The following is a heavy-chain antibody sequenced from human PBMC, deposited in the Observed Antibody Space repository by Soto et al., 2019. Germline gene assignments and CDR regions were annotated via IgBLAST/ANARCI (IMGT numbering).Heavy chain of an antibody. CDR2: INWNSGNI. CDR1: GFTFDDYA. Sequence: EEQLVESGGTLVQPGRSLRLSCAASGFTFDDYAMHWVRQAPGKGLEWVSGINWNSGNIGYADSVKGRFTISRDNAKSSLYLQMDSLRGEDTALYYCAKDGFAFSYDYGLEVWGQGTSVTVSS. V-gene: IGHV3-9*01. D-gene: IGHD3-10*01. CDR3: AKDGFAFSYDYGLEV. J-gene: IGHJ6*02.